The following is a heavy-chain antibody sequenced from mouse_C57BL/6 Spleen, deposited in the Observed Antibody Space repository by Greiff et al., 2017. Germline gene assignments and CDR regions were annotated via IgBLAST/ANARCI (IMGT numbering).Heavy chain of an antibody. CDR3: ARDYYSNGGAMDY. CDR1: GFTFSSYA. J-gene: IGHJ4*01. CDR2: ISDGGSYT. Sequence: EVNLVESGGGLVKPGGSLKLSCAASGFTFSSYAMSWVRQTPEKRLEWVATISDGGSYTYYPDNVKGRFTISRDNSKNSLYLQMIHLKSEDTAMYYCARDYYSNGGAMDYWGQGTSVTVSS. V-gene: IGHV5-4*01. D-gene: IGHD2-5*01.